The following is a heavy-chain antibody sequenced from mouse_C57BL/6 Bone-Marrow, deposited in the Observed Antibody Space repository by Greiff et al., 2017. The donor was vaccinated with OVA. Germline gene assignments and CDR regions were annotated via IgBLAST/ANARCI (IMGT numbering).Heavy chain of an antibody. V-gene: IGHV5-16*01. J-gene: IGHJ2*01. CDR1: GFTFSDYY. CDR2: INSDGSST. CDR3: ARDNWVFDY. D-gene: IGHD4-1*01. Sequence: EVMLVESEGGLVQPGSSMKLSCTASGFTFSDYYMAWVRQVPEKGLEWVANINSDGSSTYYLDSLKSRFIISRDNAKNILYLQLSSLKSEDTATYYCARDNWVFDYWGQGTTLTVSS.